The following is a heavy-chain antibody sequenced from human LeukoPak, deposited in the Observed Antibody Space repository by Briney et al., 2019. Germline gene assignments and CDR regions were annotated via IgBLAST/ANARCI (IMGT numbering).Heavy chain of an antibody. Sequence: PGGSLRLSCAASRFTLSTYEMHWVRQAPGKGLVWVSRINSDGSRTGYADSVKGRFTISRDNAKNTLYLQMNSLRAEDTAIYYCARELPREVTLDYWGQGTLVTVSS. V-gene: IGHV3-74*01. J-gene: IGHJ4*02. CDR3: ARELPREVTLDY. CDR2: INSDGSRT. D-gene: IGHD2-21*02. CDR1: RFTLSTYE.